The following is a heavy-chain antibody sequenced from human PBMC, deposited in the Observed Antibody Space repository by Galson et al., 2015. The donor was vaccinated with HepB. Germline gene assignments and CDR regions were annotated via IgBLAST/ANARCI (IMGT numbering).Heavy chain of an antibody. V-gene: IGHV2-5*02. Sequence: PALVKPTPPLTLTCSFSGFSLSTFGVGVGWIRQPPGKALEWLALIYWDDDKRYSPSLNNRLNITEDTSKNQVVLTMTNMDPVDTATYFCAHQTGGTFDYWGQGTLVTVSS. CDR2: IYWDDDK. D-gene: IGHD4-23*01. J-gene: IGHJ4*02. CDR3: AHQTGGTFDY. CDR1: GFSLSTFGVG.